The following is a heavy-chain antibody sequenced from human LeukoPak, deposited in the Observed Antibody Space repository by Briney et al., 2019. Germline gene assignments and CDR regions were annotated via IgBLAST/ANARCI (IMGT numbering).Heavy chain of an antibody. CDR3: ARGGDYYDSSGYRTETHAFDI. Sequence: GGSLRLSCAASGCTFSSYAMHWVRQAPGKGLEWVAVISYDGSNKYYADSVKGRFTISRDNSKNTLYLQMNSLRAEDTAVYYCARGGDYYDSSGYRTETHAFDIWGQGTMVTVSS. J-gene: IGHJ3*02. D-gene: IGHD3-22*01. CDR2: ISYDGSNK. V-gene: IGHV3-30*03. CDR1: GCTFSSYA.